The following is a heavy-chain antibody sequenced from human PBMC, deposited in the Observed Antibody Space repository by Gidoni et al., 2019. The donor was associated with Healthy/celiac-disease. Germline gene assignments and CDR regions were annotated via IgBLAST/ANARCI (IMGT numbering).Heavy chain of an antibody. CDR2: ISYSGST. CDR1: GGSISSDDYY. Sequence: QVQLQESGPGLVKPSQTLSLTCTVPGGSISSDDYYWSWIRQPPGKGLEWIGYISYSGSTYYNPSLKSRLTISVDTSKNQFSLKLSSVTAADTAVYYCANQLVGYYFDYWGQGTLVTVSS. J-gene: IGHJ4*02. V-gene: IGHV4-30-4*01. CDR3: ANQLVGYYFDY. D-gene: IGHD6-6*01.